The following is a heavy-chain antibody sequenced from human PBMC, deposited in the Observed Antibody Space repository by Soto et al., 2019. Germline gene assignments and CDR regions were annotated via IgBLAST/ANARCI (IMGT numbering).Heavy chain of an antibody. CDR1: GFTFNNAW. J-gene: IGHJ6*02. CDR3: ARFCSGGGCYSYHYYYYYAMDV. CDR2: IKQDGSEK. Sequence: GGSLRLSCAASGFTFNNAWMNWVRQAPGKGLEWVANIKQDGSEKYYVDSVKGRFTISRDNAKNSLYLQMNSLRVEDTAVYYCARFCSGGGCYSYHYYYYYAMDVWGQGTTVTVSS. V-gene: IGHV3-7*04. D-gene: IGHD2-15*01.